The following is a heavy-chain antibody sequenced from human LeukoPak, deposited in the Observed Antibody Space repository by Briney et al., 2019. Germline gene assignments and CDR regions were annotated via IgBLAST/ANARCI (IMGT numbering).Heavy chain of an antibody. CDR3: ARGNAN. J-gene: IGHJ4*02. CDR1: GGSINSYY. Sequence: SETLSLTCTVSGGSINSYYWSWIRQPPGKGLEWIGYISYSGSTNYDPSLKSRVSISLDKSKNQFFLKLSSVTAADTALYYCARGNANWGQGTLVTVSS. V-gene: IGHV4-59*01. CDR2: ISYSGST.